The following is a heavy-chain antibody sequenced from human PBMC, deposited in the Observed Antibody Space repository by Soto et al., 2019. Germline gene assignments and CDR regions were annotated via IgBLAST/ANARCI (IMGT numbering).Heavy chain of an antibody. Sequence: SETLSLTCAVYGGSFSGYYWSWIRQPPGKGLEWMGEINHSGSTNYNPSLKSRVTISVDTSKNQFSLKLSSVTAADTAVYYCARGWRSLRFLEWLSEANCFDSWGQGTLVTVSS. CDR1: GGSFSGYY. CDR3: ARGWRSLRFLEWLSEANCFDS. CDR2: INHSGST. V-gene: IGHV4-34*01. J-gene: IGHJ5*01. D-gene: IGHD3-3*01.